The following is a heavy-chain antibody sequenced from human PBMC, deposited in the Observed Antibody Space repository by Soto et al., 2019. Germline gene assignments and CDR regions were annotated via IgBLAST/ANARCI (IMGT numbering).Heavy chain of an antibody. D-gene: IGHD1-26*01. CDR2: IYYSGST. CDR1: GVSISSYY. CDR3: ARIVTGATRRDWFDP. V-gene: IGHV4-59*01. Sequence: SETLSLTCTVSGVSISSYYWSWIRQPPGKGLEWIGYIYYSGSTNYNPSLKSRVTISVDTSKNQFSLKLSSVTAADTAVYYCARIVTGATRRDWFDPWGQGTLVTVSS. J-gene: IGHJ5*02.